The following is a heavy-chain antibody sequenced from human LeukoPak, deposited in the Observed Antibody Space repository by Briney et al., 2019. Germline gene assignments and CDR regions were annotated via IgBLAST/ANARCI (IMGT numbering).Heavy chain of an antibody. CDR1: GGSISSSSYY. J-gene: IGHJ4*02. Sequence: SETLSLTCTVSGGSISSSSYYWDWIRQPPGKGLEWIGSIYYSGSTYYNPSLKSRVTISVDTSKNQFSLKLSSVTAADTAVNYCARVSTSYFDYWGQGTLVTVSS. V-gene: IGHV4-39*07. CDR2: IYYSGST. CDR3: ARVSTSYFDY.